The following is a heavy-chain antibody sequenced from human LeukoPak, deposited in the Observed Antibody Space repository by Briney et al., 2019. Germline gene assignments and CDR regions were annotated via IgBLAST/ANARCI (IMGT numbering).Heavy chain of an antibody. V-gene: IGHV3-9*01. CDR1: GFTFDDYA. CDR3: IRHAASGGSGVDY. J-gene: IGHJ4*02. Sequence: GGSLRLSCAASGFTFDDYAMHWVRQAPGKGLEWVSGISWNSGSIGYADSVKGRFTISRDNAKNSLYLQMNSLKTEDTAVYYCIRHAASGGSGVDYWGQGTLVTVSS. D-gene: IGHD3-10*01. CDR2: ISWNSGSI.